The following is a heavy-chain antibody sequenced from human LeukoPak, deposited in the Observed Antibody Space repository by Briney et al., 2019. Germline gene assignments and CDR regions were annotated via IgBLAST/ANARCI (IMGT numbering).Heavy chain of an antibody. Sequence: GGSLRLSCAASGFTFSKYWMTWVRQAPGKGLEWVANIKQDESEKYYVDSVKGRFTISRDNAKNSLYLQMNSLRAEDTALYYCAKDISPWGQGTLVTVSS. CDR3: AKDISP. CDR1: GFTFSKYW. CDR2: IKQDESEK. V-gene: IGHV3-7*03. J-gene: IGHJ5*02. D-gene: IGHD3-9*01.